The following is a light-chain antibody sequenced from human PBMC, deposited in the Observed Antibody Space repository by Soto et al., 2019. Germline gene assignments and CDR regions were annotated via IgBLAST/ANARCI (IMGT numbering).Light chain of an antibody. J-gene: IGKJ4*01. Sequence: DIPMTQSPSSLSASLGDRVTITCRASQGIDNHLAWYQQKPGKAPKLLIYAASTFHSGVPSRFTGSGSGTDFTLTISSLQPEDAATYYCQKCKVAPFTFGGGTKVQI. CDR2: AAS. CDR3: QKCKVAPFT. CDR1: QGIDNH. V-gene: IGKV1-27*01.